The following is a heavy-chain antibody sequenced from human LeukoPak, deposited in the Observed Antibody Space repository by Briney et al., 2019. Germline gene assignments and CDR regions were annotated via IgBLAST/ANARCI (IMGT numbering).Heavy chain of an antibody. V-gene: IGHV3-23*01. Sequence: GGSLRLSCAASDFSFITYAMSWVRQAPGKGLEWVSTISGGGDATYYADSVKGRFTISRDNAKHSVYLQMNSLRAEDTALYYCARGLMGGYPHFDYWGQGTLVTVSS. D-gene: IGHD3-22*01. J-gene: IGHJ4*02. CDR2: ISGGGDAT. CDR1: DFSFITYA. CDR3: ARGLMGGYPHFDY.